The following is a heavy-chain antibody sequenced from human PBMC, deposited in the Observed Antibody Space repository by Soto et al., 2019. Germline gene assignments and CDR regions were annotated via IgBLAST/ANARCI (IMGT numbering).Heavy chain of an antibody. CDR2: TYYRSKWYN. V-gene: IGHV6-1*01. CDR1: GDSVCSKSAA. CDR3: ARGKKEQLGYYYGMDV. Sequence: SQSLSLTCAISGDSVCSKSAAWNWIRQSPSRGLEWLGRTYYRSKWYNDYAVSVKSRITINPDTSKNQFSLQLNSVTPEDTAVYYCARGKKEQLGYYYGMDVWGRGTTVTVSS. J-gene: IGHJ6*04. D-gene: IGHD6-13*01.